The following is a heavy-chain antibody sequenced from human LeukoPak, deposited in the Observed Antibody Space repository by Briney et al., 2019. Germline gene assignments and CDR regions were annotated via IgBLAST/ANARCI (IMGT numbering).Heavy chain of an antibody. CDR1: GFTFSSYA. CDR2: ISYDGSNK. V-gene: IGHV3-30-3*01. CDR3: ARDGSVVGAFPLYYFDY. J-gene: IGHJ4*02. Sequence: PGGPLRLSCAASGFTFSSYAIHWVRQAPGKGLEWVAVISYDGSNKSYADSVKGRFTISRDNSKNTLYLQMHSLRAEDTAVYYCARDGSVVGAFPLYYFDYWGQGTLVTVSS. D-gene: IGHD1-26*01.